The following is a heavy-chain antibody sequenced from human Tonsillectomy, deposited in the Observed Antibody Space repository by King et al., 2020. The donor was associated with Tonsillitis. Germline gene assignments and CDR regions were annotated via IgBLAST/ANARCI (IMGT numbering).Heavy chain of an antibody. CDR2: IDWDDDK. CDR3: ARMRPGDYYFDY. V-gene: IGHV2-70*04. J-gene: IGHJ4*02. D-gene: IGHD1-14*01. CDR1: GFSLSTSGMR. Sequence: VTLQESGPALVKPTQTLTLTCTFSGFSLSTSGMRVSWIRQPPGKALEWLARIDWDDDKFYSTSLKTRLTISKDTSKNQVVLTMTNMDPVDTAPYYCARMRPGDYYFDYWGQGALVTVSS.